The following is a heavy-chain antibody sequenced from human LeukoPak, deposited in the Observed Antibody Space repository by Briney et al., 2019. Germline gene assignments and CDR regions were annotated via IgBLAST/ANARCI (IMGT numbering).Heavy chain of an antibody. J-gene: IGHJ4*02. CDR1: GFTFSTYS. Sequence: GGSLRLSCAASGFTFSTYSMNWVRLAPGKGLDWVSYISSSSTTINYADSVKGRFTISRDNAKNSLYLQMNSLRDEDTAVYYCVRDRGGYSEFDYWGQGTLVTVSS. D-gene: IGHD5-18*01. CDR2: ISSSSTTI. CDR3: VRDRGGYSEFDY. V-gene: IGHV3-48*02.